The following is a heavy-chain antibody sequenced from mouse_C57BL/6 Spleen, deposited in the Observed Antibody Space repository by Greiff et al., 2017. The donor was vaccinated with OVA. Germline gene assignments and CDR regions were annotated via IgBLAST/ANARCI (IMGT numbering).Heavy chain of an antibody. D-gene: IGHD1-1*01. V-gene: IGHV5-17*01. CDR2: ISSGSSTI. J-gene: IGHJ2*01. Sequence: EVKLVESGGGLVKPGGSLKLSCAASGFTFSDYGMHWVRQAPEKGLEWVAYISSGSSTIYYADTVKGRFTISRDNAKNTLFLQMTSLRSEDTAMYYCARVITTVEGYFDYWGQGTTLTVSS. CDR3: ARVITTVEGYFDY. CDR1: GFTFSDYG.